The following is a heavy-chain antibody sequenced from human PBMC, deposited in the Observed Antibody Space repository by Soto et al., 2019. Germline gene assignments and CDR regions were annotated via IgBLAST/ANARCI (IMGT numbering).Heavy chain of an antibody. CDR1: GFTFSDYA. Sequence: GGSLRLSCAASGFTFSDYAMHWVRQAPGKGLEWVAVIWRDGTNKYYADSVKGRFTISRDNSKNTLYLQMNSLRAEDTAVYYCARDLSRFGELFNQYFQHWGQGTLVTVSS. J-gene: IGHJ1*01. V-gene: IGHV3-33*01. CDR3: ARDLSRFGELFNQYFQH. CDR2: IWRDGTNK. D-gene: IGHD3-10*02.